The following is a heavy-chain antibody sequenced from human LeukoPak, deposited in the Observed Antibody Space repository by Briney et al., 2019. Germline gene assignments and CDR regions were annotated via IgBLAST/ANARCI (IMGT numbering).Heavy chain of an antibody. CDR1: GGTFSSYA. CDR3: ARDSGRYCSSTSCPDAFDI. CDR2: IIPIFGTA. V-gene: IGHV1-69*06. Sequence: ASVKVSCKASGGTFSSYAISWVRQAPGQGLEWMGGIIPIFGTANYAQKFQGRVTITADKSTSTAYMELSSLRSEDTAVYYCARDSGRYCSSTSCPDAFDIWGQGTMVTVSS. J-gene: IGHJ3*02. D-gene: IGHD2-2*01.